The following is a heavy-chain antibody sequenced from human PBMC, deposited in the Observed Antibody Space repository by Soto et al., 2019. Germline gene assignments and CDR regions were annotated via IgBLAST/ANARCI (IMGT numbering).Heavy chain of an antibody. Sequence: QVQLQESGPGLVKPSGTLSLTCAVSGGSIASPNWWSWVRQSPGKGLEWIGEIYHSGSTNYYPSLNTRLTIPVDKSRNQFYLRLNSVTAADTAVYYCASLSGTTFAFDYWGRGTLVTVSS. J-gene: IGHJ4*02. CDR1: GGSIASPNW. V-gene: IGHV4-4*02. CDR2: IYHSGST. CDR3: ASLSGTTFAFDY. D-gene: IGHD1-1*01.